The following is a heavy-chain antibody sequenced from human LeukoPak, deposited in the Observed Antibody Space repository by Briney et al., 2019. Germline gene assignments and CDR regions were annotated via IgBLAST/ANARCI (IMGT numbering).Heavy chain of an antibody. CDR2: MNPNSGNT. J-gene: IGHJ4*02. Sequence: ASVKVSCKASGYTFTSYDINWVGQATGQGLEWMGWMNPNSGNTGYAQKFQGRVTITRNTSISTAYMELSSLRSEDTAVYYCARDEPYYYYFDYWGQGTLVTVSS. D-gene: IGHD3-10*01. V-gene: IGHV1-8*03. CDR1: GYTFTSYD. CDR3: ARDEPYYYYFDY.